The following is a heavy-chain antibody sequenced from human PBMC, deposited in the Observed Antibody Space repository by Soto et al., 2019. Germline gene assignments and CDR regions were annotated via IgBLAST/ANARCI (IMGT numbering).Heavy chain of an antibody. V-gene: IGHV4-30-2*01. CDR1: GGSISSGGYS. CDR3: ARVPSP. Sequence: QLQLQESGSGLVKPSQTLSLTCAVSGGSISSGGYSWSWVRQPPGKGLEWIGYIYPSGSTYYNPCLKSRVTISVDRSKNQFSLKISAGTAADTAVYYCARVPSPGGKGTLVTVSS. J-gene: IGHJ5*02. CDR2: IYPSGST.